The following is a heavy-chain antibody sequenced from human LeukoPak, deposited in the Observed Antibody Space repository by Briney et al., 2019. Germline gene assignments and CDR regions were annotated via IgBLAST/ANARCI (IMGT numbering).Heavy chain of an antibody. CDR1: GYTFTSYY. Sequence: ASVTVSCKASGYTFTSYYMHWVRQAPGQGLEWMGIINPSGGSTSYAQKFQGRVTMTRDTSTSTVYMELSSLRSEDTAVYYCARPIIAVAGTEYYFDYWGQGTLVTVSS. V-gene: IGHV1-46*01. D-gene: IGHD6-19*01. J-gene: IGHJ4*02. CDR2: INPSGGST. CDR3: ARPIIAVAGTEYYFDY.